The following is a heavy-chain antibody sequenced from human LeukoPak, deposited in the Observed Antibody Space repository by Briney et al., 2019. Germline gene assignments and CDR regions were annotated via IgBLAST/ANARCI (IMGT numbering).Heavy chain of an antibody. CDR1: GFTFSSYG. J-gene: IGHJ6*03. Sequence: PGGSLRLSCAASGFTFSSYGMHWVRQAPGKGLEWVAVISYDGSNKYYADSVKGRFTISRDNSENTLYLQMNSLRAEDTAVYYCAKHVAVAGGTVYYYYYYMDVWGKGTTVTVSS. V-gene: IGHV3-30*18. D-gene: IGHD6-19*01. CDR2: ISYDGSNK. CDR3: AKHVAVAGGTVYYYYYYMDV.